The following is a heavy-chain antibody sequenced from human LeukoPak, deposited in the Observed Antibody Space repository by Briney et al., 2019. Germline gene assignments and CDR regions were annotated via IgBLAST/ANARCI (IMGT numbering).Heavy chain of an antibody. V-gene: IGHV3-7*01. D-gene: IGHD1-26*01. CDR3: AREVHGSWFDP. Sequence: GGSLRLSCAASGFTFSSYWMSWVRQAPGKGLEWVANIKQVGSEKYYVDSVKGRFTISRDNAKNSLYLQMNSLRAEDTAVYYCAREVHGSWFDPWGQGTLVTVSS. J-gene: IGHJ5*02. CDR1: GFTFSSYW. CDR2: IKQVGSEK.